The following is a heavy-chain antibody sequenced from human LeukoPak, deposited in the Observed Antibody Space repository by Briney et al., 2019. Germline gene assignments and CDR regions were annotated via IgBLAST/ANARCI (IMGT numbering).Heavy chain of an antibody. CDR3: ASSGELLAFDY. CDR2: IYYSGST. Sequence: LRLSCAASGFTFSDYYMSWVRQPPGKGLEWIGYIYYSGSTNYNPSLKSRVTISVDTSKNQFSLKLSSVTAADTAVYYCASSGELLAFDYWGQGTLVTVSS. D-gene: IGHD1-26*01. J-gene: IGHJ4*02. CDR1: GFTFSDYY. V-gene: IGHV4-59*12.